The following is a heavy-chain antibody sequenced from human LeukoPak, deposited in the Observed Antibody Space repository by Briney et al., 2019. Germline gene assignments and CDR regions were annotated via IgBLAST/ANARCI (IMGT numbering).Heavy chain of an antibody. CDR2: ISSGSSTI. D-gene: IGHD4-17*01. V-gene: IGHV3-48*02. J-gene: IGHJ4*02. Sequence: GGSLRLSCAASGFTFSIYSMNWVRQAPGKGLEWVSYISSGSSTIYYADSVKGRFTISRDNAKNALSLQMNSLRDEDTAVYYCATCKYGDCFFDYWGQGTLVTVSS. CDR1: GFTFSIYS. CDR3: ATCKYGDCFFDY.